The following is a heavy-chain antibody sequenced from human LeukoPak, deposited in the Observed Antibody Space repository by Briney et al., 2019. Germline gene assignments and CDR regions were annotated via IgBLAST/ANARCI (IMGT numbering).Heavy chain of an antibody. J-gene: IGHJ4*02. CDR2: ISGSGGST. D-gene: IGHD5-12*01. CDR1: GFTFSSYA. V-gene: IGHV3-23*01. CDR3: AKEALKEWLRFGYFDY. Sequence: GGSLRLSCAASGFTFSSYAMSWVRQAPGKGLEWVSAISGSGGSTYYADSVKGRSTISRDNSKNTLYLQMNSLRAEDTAVYYCAKEALKEWLRFGYFDYWGQGTLVTVSS.